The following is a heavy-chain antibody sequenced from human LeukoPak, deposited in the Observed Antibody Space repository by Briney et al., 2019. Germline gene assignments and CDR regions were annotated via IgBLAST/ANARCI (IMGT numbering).Heavy chain of an antibody. J-gene: IGHJ4*02. CDR2: IKQDGSDK. CDR1: GFTFSSSW. D-gene: IGHD2-15*01. CDR3: ARGVPSGVDYFDY. V-gene: IGHV3-7*01. Sequence: GGSLRLSCAASGFTFSSSWMSWVRQAPEKGLEWVANIKQDGSDKHYVDSVKGRFTISRDNAKNSLYLQMNSLRAEDTAVYYCARGVPSGVDYFDYWGQGTLVTVSS.